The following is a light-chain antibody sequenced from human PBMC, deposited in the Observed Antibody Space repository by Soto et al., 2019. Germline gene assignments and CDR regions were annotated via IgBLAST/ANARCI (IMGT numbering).Light chain of an antibody. CDR1: SSDVGSYNL. J-gene: IGLJ1*01. CDR3: CSYAGSSTYV. CDR2: EGS. V-gene: IGLV2-23*01. Sequence: QSVLTQPASVSGSPGQSISISCTGTSSDVGSYNLVSWYQQHPGTAPKLMIYEGSKRPSGVSNRLSGSKSGNTASLTISGLQDEDEADYYCCSYAGSSTYVFGTGTKVTVL.